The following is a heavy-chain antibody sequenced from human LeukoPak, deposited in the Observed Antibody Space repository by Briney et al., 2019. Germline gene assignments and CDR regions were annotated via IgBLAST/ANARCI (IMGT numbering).Heavy chain of an antibody. J-gene: IGHJ5*02. CDR2: INHSGST. V-gene: IGHV4-34*01. Sequence: PSETLSLTCAVYGGSFSGYYWSWIRQPPGKGLEWIGEINHSGSTNYNPSLKSRVTISVDTSKNQFSLKLSSVTAADTAVYYCARGGITIFGVVRNWFDPWGQGTLDTVSS. CDR3: ARGGITIFGVVRNWFDP. CDR1: GGSFSGYY. D-gene: IGHD3-3*01.